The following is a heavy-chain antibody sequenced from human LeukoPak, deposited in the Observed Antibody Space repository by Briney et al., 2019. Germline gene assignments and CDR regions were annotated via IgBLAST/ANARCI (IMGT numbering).Heavy chain of an antibody. D-gene: IGHD2-15*01. CDR1: GDSISRGKW. CDR3: ATNSPTLGYCSGGPCYSPDP. Sequence: SETLSLTCAVSGDSISRGKWWSWVRQPPGKGLQWIGEIHHSGSTNYNAALKSRVLISVNTTRNHFSLRLNTVTAADTAIYYCATNSPTLGYCSGGPCYSPDPWGQGTLVTVAS. V-gene: IGHV4-4*02. CDR2: IHHSGST. J-gene: IGHJ5*02.